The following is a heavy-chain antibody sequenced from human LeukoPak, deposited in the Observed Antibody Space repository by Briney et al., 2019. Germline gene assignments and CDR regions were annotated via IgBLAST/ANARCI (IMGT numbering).Heavy chain of an antibody. CDR3: ARGGYGSAFDS. CDR1: GGSISSSNYY. Sequence: SETLSLTCTVSGGSISSSNYYWGWIRQPPGKGLEWIGSIYYSGSTYYTPSLKSRVTISVDTSKNPFSLTVTSVTAADTAMYYCARGGYGSAFDSWGPGILVIVSS. CDR2: IYYSGST. V-gene: IGHV4-39*07. J-gene: IGHJ4*02. D-gene: IGHD3-10*01.